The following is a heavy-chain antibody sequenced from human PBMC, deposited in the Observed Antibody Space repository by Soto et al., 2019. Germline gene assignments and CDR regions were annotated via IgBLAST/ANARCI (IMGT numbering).Heavy chain of an antibody. V-gene: IGHV1-69*01. D-gene: IGHD3-22*01. Sequence: QVQLVQYGAAVKKPGSSVKVSCKASGGTFSSYASSWVRQAPGQGLEWMGGIIPIFGTANYAQKFQGRVTITADESTSTAYMELSSLRSEDTAVYYCAREGGNDSSGCFDYWGQGTLVTVSS. J-gene: IGHJ4*02. CDR3: AREGGNDSSGCFDY. CDR1: GGTFSSYA. CDR2: IIPIFGTA.